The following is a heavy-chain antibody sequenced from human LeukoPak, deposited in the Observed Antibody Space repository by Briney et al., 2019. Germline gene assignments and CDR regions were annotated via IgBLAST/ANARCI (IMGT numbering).Heavy chain of an antibody. CDR2: IYTSGST. V-gene: IGHV4-4*07. CDR1: GGSISSYY. Sequence: SETLSLTCTVSGGSISSYYWSWIRQPAGKGLEWIGRIYTSGSTTYNPSLKSRVTMSVDTSKSQFPLNLMSVTAADTAVYYCTRDTGTTGEVKFDPWGQGTLVTVSS. D-gene: IGHD4-17*01. CDR3: TRDTGTTGEVKFDP. J-gene: IGHJ5*02.